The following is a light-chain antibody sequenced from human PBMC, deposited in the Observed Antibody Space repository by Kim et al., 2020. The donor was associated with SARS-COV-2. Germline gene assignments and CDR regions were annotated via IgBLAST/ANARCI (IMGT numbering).Light chain of an antibody. J-gene: IGLJ2*01. CDR2: GNS. CDR1: SSNIGAGYD. Sequence: VTSSCTGSSSNIGAGYDVHWYQQLPGTAPQLLIYGNSNRPSGVPDRFSGSKSSTSASLAITGLQAEDEADYYCQSYDSSLSGSGVFGGGTQLTVL. CDR3: QSYDSSLSGSGV. V-gene: IGLV1-40*01.